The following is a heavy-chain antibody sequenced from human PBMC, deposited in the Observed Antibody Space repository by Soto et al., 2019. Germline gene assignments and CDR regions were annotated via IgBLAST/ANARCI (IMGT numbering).Heavy chain of an antibody. Sequence: SETLYLTCTVSGGSLSSYYWSGLRQPPGKGLEWIGYIYYSGSTNYNPSLKSRVTISVDTSKNQFSLKLSSVTAADTAVYYCARGEDSSGYYYGNWFDPWGQGTLVTVS. CDR3: ARGEDSSGYYYGNWFDP. CDR1: GGSLSSYY. V-gene: IGHV4-59*01. D-gene: IGHD3-22*01. CDR2: IYYSGST. J-gene: IGHJ5*02.